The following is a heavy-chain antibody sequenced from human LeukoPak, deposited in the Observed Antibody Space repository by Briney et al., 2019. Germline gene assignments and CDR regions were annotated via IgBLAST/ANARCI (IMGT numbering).Heavy chain of an antibody. J-gene: IGHJ5*01. D-gene: IGHD3-22*01. V-gene: IGHV3-43*02. CDR1: GFTFHEHA. CDR2: ISGDGGST. CDR3: VKGGDYYDSSGYYNVGDS. Sequence: GGSLRLSCAASGFTFHEHAMHWVRQDPGKGLEWVSLISGDGGSTYYADSVKGRFTISRDNSKDSLYLQMNSLRTEDTAFYYCVKGGDYYDSSGYYNVGDSWGQGTLVTVSS.